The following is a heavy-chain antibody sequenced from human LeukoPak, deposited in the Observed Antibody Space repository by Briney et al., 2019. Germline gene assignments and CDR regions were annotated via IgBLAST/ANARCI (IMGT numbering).Heavy chain of an antibody. CDR3: AKASNWGWPQGLFDP. J-gene: IGHJ5*02. D-gene: IGHD7-27*01. V-gene: IGHV3-23*01. CDR1: GFTFSSYA. CDR2: TSGSGDST. Sequence: TGGSLRLSCAASGFTFSSYAMTWVRQAPGKGLEWVSATSGSGDSTYYADSVQGRFTIFRDNFKNTLCLRMNSLRAEDTAIYYCAKASNWGWPQGLFDPWGQGTLVTVSS.